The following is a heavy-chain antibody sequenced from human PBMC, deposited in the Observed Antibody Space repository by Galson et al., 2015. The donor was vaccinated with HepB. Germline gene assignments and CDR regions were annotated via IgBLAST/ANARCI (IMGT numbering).Heavy chain of an antibody. J-gene: IGHJ4*02. CDR3: AKVRRSSTSALPDY. CDR1: GFTFSSYA. CDR2: ISGSGGST. D-gene: IGHD2-2*01. V-gene: IGHV3-23*01. Sequence: SLRLSCAASGFTFSSYAMSWVRQAPGKGLEWVSAISGSGGSTYYADSVKGRFTISRDNSKNTLYLQMNSLRAEDTAVYYCAKVRRSSTSALPDYWGQGTLVTVSS.